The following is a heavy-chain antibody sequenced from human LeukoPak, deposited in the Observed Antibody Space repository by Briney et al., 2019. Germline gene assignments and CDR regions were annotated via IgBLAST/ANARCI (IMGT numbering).Heavy chain of an antibody. V-gene: IGHV3-74*01. CDR1: GFSFSGHW. D-gene: IGHD1-26*01. CDR3: ARLSGSPEDFDY. CDR2: ISPTGSTT. J-gene: IGHJ4*02. Sequence: GGSLRLSCTASGFSFSGHWMHWARQLPGKGLAWVSRISPTGSTTSYADSVKGRFTVSRDNSKNTIYMQMNSLTAEDTAVYYCARLSGSPEDFDYWGQGTLVTVSS.